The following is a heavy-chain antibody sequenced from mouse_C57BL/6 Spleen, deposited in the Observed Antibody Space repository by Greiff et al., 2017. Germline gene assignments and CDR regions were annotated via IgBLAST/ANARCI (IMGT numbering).Heavy chain of an antibody. Sequence: QVQLQQSGPELVKPGASVKISCKASGYAFSSSWMNWVKQRPGKGLEWIGRIYPGDGDTNYNGKFKGKATLTADKSSSTAYMQLSSLTSEDSAVYFCARYGTYFDYWGQGTTRTVSS. D-gene: IGHD2-1*01. CDR1: GYAFSSSW. CDR2: IYPGDGDT. CDR3: ARYGTYFDY. V-gene: IGHV1-82*01. J-gene: IGHJ2*01.